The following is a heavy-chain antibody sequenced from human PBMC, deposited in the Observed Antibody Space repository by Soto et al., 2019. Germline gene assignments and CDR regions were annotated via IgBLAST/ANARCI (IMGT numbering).Heavy chain of an antibody. CDR3: ARENYCSGTSCDEIDH. CDR2: ISGGSSYI. Sequence: GGSLRLSCAASGFTFSSYTINWVRQAPGRGLEWASTISGGSSYIYYADSLKGRSTISRDNAKNSLYLQMISLRAEDTAVYYCARENYCSGTSCDEIDHWGQGTLVTVSS. V-gene: IGHV3-21*01. D-gene: IGHD2-2*01. J-gene: IGHJ4*02. CDR1: GFTFSSYT.